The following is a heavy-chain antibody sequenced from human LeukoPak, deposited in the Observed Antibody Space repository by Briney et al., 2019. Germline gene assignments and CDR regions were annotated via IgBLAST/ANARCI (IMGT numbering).Heavy chain of an antibody. D-gene: IGHD3-10*02. CDR1: GGSISSSSYY. V-gene: IGHV4-39*01. CDR2: IYYSGST. Sequence: PSETLSLTCTVSGGSISSSSYYWGWIRQPPGKGLEWIGSIYYSGSTYYNPSLTSRVTISVDTSKNQFSLKLSSVTAADTAVYYCAGRLKPMFSFASYFHYWGQGTLVTVSS. J-gene: IGHJ4*02. CDR3: AGRLKPMFSFASYFHY.